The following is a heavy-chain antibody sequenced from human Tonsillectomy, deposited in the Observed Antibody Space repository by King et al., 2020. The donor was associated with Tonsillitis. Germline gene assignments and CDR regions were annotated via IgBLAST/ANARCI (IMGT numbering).Heavy chain of an antibody. CDR1: GGSISSSDYY. CDR2: IYYSGST. J-gene: IGHJ6*02. V-gene: IGHV4-30-4*01. Sequence: VQLQESGPGLVKPSQTLSLTCIVSGGSISSSDYYWSWIRQPPGKGLEWIGYIYYSGSTNYNPSLKSRITISVDTSKNQFSLKLSSVTAADTAVDYCARDLGECGGGFFFCGMDVWGQGTTVTVSS. CDR3: ARDLGECGGGFFFCGMDV. D-gene: IGHD2-15*01.